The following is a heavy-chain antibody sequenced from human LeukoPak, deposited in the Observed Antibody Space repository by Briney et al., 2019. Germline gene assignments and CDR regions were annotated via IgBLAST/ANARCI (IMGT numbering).Heavy chain of an antibody. CDR3: AKDPYQIQLPDY. V-gene: IGHV3-23*01. J-gene: IGHJ4*02. CDR2: ISGSGDST. Sequence: PGGSLRLSCAASGFTFNTYAMSWVRQAPGNGLEWVSAISGSGDSTYYADSVKGRFTISRDNSKNTLYLLMNSLRAEDTAVYYCAKDPYQIQLPDYWGQGTLVTVSS. CDR1: GFTFNTYA. D-gene: IGHD5-18*01.